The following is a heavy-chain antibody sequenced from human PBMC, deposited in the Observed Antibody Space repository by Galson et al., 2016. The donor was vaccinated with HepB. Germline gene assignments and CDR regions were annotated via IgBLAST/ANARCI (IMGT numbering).Heavy chain of an antibody. D-gene: IGHD6-19*01. CDR3: AKGSYSRGGYCYFDY. CDR2: ISGSGGST. J-gene: IGHJ4*02. V-gene: IGHV3-23*01. Sequence: SLRLSCAASGFTFSSYAMSWVRQAPGKGLEWVSAISGSGGSTYYADSVKGRFTISRDNSKNTLFLQMNSLRAEDTAVFYGAKGSYSRGGYCYFDYWGQGTLVTVSS. CDR1: GFTFSSYA.